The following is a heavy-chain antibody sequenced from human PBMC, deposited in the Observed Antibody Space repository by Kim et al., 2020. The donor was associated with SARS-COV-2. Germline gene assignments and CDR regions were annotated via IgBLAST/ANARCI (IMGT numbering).Heavy chain of an antibody. CDR2: ISSSSSYI. V-gene: IGHV3-21*01. Sequence: GGSLRLSCAASGFTFSSYSMNWVRQAPGKGLEWVSSISSSSSYIYYADSVKGRFTISRDNAKNSLYLQMNSLRAVDTAVYYCARAIASAGMRWYLDLWGRGTLVTVSS. J-gene: IGHJ2*01. CDR1: GFTFSSYS. D-gene: IGHD6-13*01. CDR3: ARAIASAGMRWYLDL.